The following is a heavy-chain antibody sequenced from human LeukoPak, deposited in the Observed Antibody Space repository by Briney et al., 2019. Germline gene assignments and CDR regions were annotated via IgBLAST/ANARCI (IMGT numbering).Heavy chain of an antibody. V-gene: IGHV1-46*01. CDR2: INPSGGST. CDR1: GYTFTSYY. CDR3: ARVGENIVGATYEGYYYYYMDV. Sequence: ASVKVSCKASGYTFTSYYMHWVRQAPGQGLEWMGIINPSGGSTSYAQKFQGRVTMTRDMSTSTVYMELRSLRSDDTAVYYCARVGENIVGATYEGYYYYYMDVWGKGTTVTVSS. J-gene: IGHJ6*03. D-gene: IGHD1-26*01.